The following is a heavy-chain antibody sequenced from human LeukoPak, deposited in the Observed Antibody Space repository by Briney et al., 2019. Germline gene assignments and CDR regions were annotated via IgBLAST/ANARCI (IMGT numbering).Heavy chain of an antibody. Sequence: TSETLSLTCTVSGGSISSYYWSWIRQPPGRGLEWIGYIYYSGSTNYNPSLKSRVTISVDTSKNQFSLKLSSVTAADTAVYYCARGTFTARLGYYYYYMDVWGKGTTVTVSS. CDR1: GGSISSYY. J-gene: IGHJ6*03. D-gene: IGHD6-6*01. CDR3: ARGTFTARLGYYYYYMDV. V-gene: IGHV4-59*08. CDR2: IYYSGST.